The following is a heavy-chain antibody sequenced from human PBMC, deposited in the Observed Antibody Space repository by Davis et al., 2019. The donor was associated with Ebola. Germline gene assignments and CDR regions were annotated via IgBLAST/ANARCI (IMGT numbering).Heavy chain of an antibody. V-gene: IGHV1-18*01. CDR3: ARVVAYCTGGVCRPLSWFDP. CDR1: GYTFTSYG. D-gene: IGHD2-8*02. CDR2: ISAYNGNT. Sequence: ASVKVSCKASGYTFTSYGISWVRQAPGQGLEWMGWISAYNGNTNYAQKLQGRVTMTTDTSTSTAYMELRSLRSDDTAVYYCARVVAYCTGGVCRPLSWFDPWGQGTLVTVSS. J-gene: IGHJ5*02.